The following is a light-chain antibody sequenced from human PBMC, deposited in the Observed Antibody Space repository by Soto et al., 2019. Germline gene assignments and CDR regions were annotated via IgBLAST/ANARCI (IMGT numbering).Light chain of an antibody. V-gene: IGKV3-20*01. CDR3: QQYDTSPPLYT. CDR2: ATS. Sequence: EIVLTQSPGTLSLSPGERATLSCRASRSVDSTYLAWYQQKPGQAPRLLIYATSSRAAGVPDRFTGSGSGTDFTLTITRVEPEDFAVYYCQQYDTSPPLYTFGQGTKLDIK. J-gene: IGKJ2*01. CDR1: RSVDSTY.